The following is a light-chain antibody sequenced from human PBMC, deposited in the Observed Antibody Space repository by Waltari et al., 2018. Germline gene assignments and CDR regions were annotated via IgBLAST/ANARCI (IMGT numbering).Light chain of an antibody. Sequence: EIVMTQSPATLSVSPGERVSLSCRASQSVRSNLACYQQKPGQSPRLLIYGASTRATDIPARFSGSGSGTEFTLVISSLQSEDFAVYYCQQYSIWPPLTFGGGTKVEIK. J-gene: IGKJ4*01. V-gene: IGKV3-15*01. CDR3: QQYSIWPPLT. CDR1: QSVRSN. CDR2: GAS.